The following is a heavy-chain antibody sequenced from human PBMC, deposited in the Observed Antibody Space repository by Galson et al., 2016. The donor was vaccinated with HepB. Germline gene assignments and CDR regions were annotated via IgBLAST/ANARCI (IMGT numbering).Heavy chain of an antibody. D-gene: IGHD2-15*01. Sequence: SVKVSCKASGYTFNSHYMHWARQAPGQGLEWMRIMNPSGGATSYPQKFRGRITMTRDTSTNTVYMELSSLKSEDTAVYYCARDPLFCSGGRCYRDAYNCPDYRGQGTLVTVSS. CDR3: ARDPLFCSGGRCYRDAYNCPDY. CDR2: MNPSGGAT. CDR1: GYTFNSHY. J-gene: IGHJ4*02. V-gene: IGHV1-46*02.